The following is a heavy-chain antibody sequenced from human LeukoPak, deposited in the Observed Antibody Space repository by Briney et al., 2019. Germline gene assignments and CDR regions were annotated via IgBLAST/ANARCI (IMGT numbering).Heavy chain of an antibody. CDR1: GFTFSSYS. V-gene: IGHV3-21*01. D-gene: IGHD3-10*01. CDR2: ISSSSSYI. CDR3: ARRITMVRGVII. Sequence: GGSLRLSCAASGFTFSSYSMNWVRQAPGKGLEWVSSISSSSSYIYYADSVKGRFTISRDNAKNSLYLQMNSLRAEDTAVYYCARRITMVRGVIIGGQGTLVTVSS. J-gene: IGHJ4*02.